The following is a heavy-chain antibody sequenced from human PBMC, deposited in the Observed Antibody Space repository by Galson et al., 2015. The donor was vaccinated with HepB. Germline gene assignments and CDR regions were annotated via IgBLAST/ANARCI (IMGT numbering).Heavy chain of an antibody. Sequence: SLRLSCAASGFTFSSYAMHWVRQAPGKGLEWVAVISYDGSNKYYADSVKGRFTISRDNSKNTLYLQMNSLRAEDTAVYYCAREGITMVRGVHVSYGMDVWGQGTTVTVSS. J-gene: IGHJ6*02. CDR3: AREGITMVRGVHVSYGMDV. D-gene: IGHD3-10*01. V-gene: IGHV3-30-3*01. CDR2: ISYDGSNK. CDR1: GFTFSSYA.